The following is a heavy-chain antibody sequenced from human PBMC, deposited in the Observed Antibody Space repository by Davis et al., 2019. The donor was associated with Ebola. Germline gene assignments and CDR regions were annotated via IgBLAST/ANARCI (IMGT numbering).Heavy chain of an antibody. CDR2: INHSGST. V-gene: IGHV4-34*01. D-gene: IGHD4-11*01. CDR3: ARGGGYSFDS. CDR1: GGSFSGYY. Sequence: SETPSLTCAVYGGSFSGYYWSWIRQPPGKGLEWIGEINHSGSTNYNSSLKSRVTISVDTSKNQFSLKLSSVTAADTAVYYCARGGGYSFDSWGQGTLVTVSS. J-gene: IGHJ5*01.